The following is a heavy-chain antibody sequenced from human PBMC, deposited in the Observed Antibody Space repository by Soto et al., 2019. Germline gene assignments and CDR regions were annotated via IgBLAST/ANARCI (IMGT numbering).Heavy chain of an antibody. CDR2: IYHSGSS. CDR1: GGSISSGAYS. CDR3: ARGGYYDSSGYYFDY. V-gene: IGHV4-30-2*01. J-gene: IGHJ4*02. D-gene: IGHD3-22*01. Sequence: QVQLQESGSGLVKPSQTLSLTCAVSGGSISSGAYSWSWIRQPPGKGLEWIGYIYHSGSSYYNPSLRSRVTRSVDRSKNQFSLNLSSVTAADTAVYYCARGGYYDSSGYYFDYWGQGTLVTVSS.